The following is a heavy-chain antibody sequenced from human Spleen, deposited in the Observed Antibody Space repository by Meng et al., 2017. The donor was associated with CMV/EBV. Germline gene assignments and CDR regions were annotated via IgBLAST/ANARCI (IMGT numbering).Heavy chain of an antibody. V-gene: IGHV3-30*19. D-gene: IGHD1-7*01. Sequence: CGVFGFTVVSLGMEWVRQAPGGGVEWVASISYDGDHRHYADSVKGRFTISRDNSKNTLYLQMRSLRVEDTAVYYCARESNYNVLDYWGQGSLVTVSS. CDR2: ISYDGDHR. J-gene: IGHJ4*02. CDR3: ARESNYNVLDY. CDR1: GFTVVSLG.